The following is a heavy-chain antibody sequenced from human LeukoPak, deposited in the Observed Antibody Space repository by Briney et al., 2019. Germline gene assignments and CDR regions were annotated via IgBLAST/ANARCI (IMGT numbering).Heavy chain of an antibody. V-gene: IGHV4-59*12. J-gene: IGHJ4*02. D-gene: IGHD3-10*01. Sequence: SETLSLTCTVSGGSISSYYWSWIRQPPGKGLEWIGYIYYSGSTNYNPSLKSRVTISVDTSKNQFSLKLSSVTAADTAVYYCARRSAVVRGAYYFDYWGQGTLVTVSS. CDR1: GGSISSYY. CDR2: IYYSGST. CDR3: ARRSAVVRGAYYFDY.